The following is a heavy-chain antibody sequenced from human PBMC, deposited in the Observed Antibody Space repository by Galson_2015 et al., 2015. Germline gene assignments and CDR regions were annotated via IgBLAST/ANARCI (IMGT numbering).Heavy chain of an antibody. J-gene: IGHJ3*02. CDR3: ARDTGYYDSTGYYSWSAFDI. CDR1: GDTLTRYY. Sequence: SVKVSCKASGDTLTRYYMHWVRQAPGQGLEWMGIINPSGGSTSYAQKFQGRVTMTRDTSTSTVYMELNSLRSEDTAVYYCARDTGYYDSTGYYSWSAFDIWGQGTMVTVSS. V-gene: IGHV1-46*01. D-gene: IGHD3-22*01. CDR2: INPSGGST.